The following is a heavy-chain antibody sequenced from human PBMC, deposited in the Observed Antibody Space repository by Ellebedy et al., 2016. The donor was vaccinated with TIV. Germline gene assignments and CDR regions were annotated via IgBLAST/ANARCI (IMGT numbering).Heavy chain of an antibody. CDR2: FDPEDGET. V-gene: IGHV1-24*01. CDR1: GYTLTELS. J-gene: IGHJ3*02. CDR3: ATVMTTVTNDAFDI. Sequence: AASVKVSCKVSGYTLTELSMHWVRQAPGKGLEWMGGFDPEDGETIYAQKFQGRVTMTEDTSTDTAYMELSSLRSEDTAVYYCATVMTTVTNDAFDIWGQGTMVTVSS. D-gene: IGHD4-17*01.